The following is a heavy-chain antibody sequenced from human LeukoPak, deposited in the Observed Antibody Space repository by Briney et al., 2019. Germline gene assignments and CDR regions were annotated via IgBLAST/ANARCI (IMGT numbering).Heavy chain of an antibody. D-gene: IGHD3-3*01. Sequence: ASVKVSCKASGYTFTGYYIHWVRQAPGQGLGCMGWINPNSGDTNYAQKFQGRVTMTRDTSISTVYMELGSGRFGDTAVYYCARGAVFGGTWFDPWGQGTLVTASS. V-gene: IGHV1-2*02. CDR2: INPNSGDT. CDR1: GYTFTGYY. CDR3: ARGAVFGGTWFDP. J-gene: IGHJ5*02.